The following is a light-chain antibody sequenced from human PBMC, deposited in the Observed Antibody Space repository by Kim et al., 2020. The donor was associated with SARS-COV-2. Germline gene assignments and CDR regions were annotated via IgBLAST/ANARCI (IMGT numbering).Light chain of an antibody. J-gene: IGKJ3*01. CDR2: KVS. Sequence: PAYISCRSSQSLVDSDGNIYLNWFHQRPGQSPRRLIFKVSNRDSGVPDRFSGSGSGTDFTLQISRVEAEDVGVYYCMKGTHWPFTFGPGTKVDIK. CDR1: QSLVDSDGNIY. CDR3: MKGTHWPFT. V-gene: IGKV2-30*01.